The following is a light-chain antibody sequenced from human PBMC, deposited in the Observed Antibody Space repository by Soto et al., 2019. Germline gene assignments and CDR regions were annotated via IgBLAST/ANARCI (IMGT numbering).Light chain of an antibody. CDR3: QSYDSSLSGSV. J-gene: IGLJ7*01. CDR2: GNN. CDR1: SSNIGAGYD. V-gene: IGLV1-40*01. Sequence: QSVLTQPPSVSGAPGQRVTISCTGSSSNIGAGYDVHWYQQLPGTAPKLLIYGNNNRPSGVPDRFSGSKSGTSASLAITGLQAEDEADYYCQSYDSSLSGSVFGGGNQLTVL.